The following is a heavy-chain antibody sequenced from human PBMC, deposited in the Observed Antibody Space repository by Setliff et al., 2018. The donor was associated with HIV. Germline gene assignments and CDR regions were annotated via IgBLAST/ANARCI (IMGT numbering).Heavy chain of an antibody. V-gene: IGHV4-34*01. J-gene: IGHJ3*02. CDR3: ARRQQLWLLYAFDI. CDR2: INHSGST. CDR1: GGSFSGYY. Sequence: PSETLSLTCAVYGGSFSGYYWSWIRQSPGKGLEWIGEINHSGSTKYNPSLKSRVTISVDTSKNQFSLKLSSVTAADTAVYYCARRQQLWLLYAFDIWGQGTMVTVS. D-gene: IGHD5-18*01.